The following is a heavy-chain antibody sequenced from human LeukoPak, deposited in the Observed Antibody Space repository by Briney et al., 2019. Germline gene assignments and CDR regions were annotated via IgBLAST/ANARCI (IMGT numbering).Heavy chain of an antibody. CDR1: GLTFSSYA. Sequence: PGGSLTLSCSASGLTFSSYATRWARHAPGEGLEYVSAIRSNGYTTYCAHSVKGRYTISRHNSKNTRYLQMSSLRAEDTAVYYCVKNLDSCGNHGDYGGQGTLVPVSS. D-gene: IGHD3-22*01. CDR2: IRSNGYTT. CDR3: VKNLDSCGNHGDY. V-gene: IGHV3-64D*09. J-gene: IGHJ4*02.